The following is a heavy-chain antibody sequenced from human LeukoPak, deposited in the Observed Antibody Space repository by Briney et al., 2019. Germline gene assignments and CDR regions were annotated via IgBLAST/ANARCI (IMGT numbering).Heavy chain of an antibody. V-gene: IGHV3-15*01. Sequence: GRSLRLSCAASGFTFSSYGMHWVRQAPGKGLEWVGRIKHKADGGTTDYAAPVKGRFTISRDDSKNTLYLQMNTLKTEDTAIYYCTTDIWTFRGLDYWGQGTLVTVSS. CDR3: TTDIWTFRGLDY. CDR2: IKHKADGGTT. D-gene: IGHD3/OR15-3a*01. J-gene: IGHJ4*02. CDR1: GFTFSSYG.